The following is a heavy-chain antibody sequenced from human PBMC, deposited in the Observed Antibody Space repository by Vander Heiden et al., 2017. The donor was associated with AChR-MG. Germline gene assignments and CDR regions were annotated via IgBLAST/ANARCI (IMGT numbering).Heavy chain of an antibody. D-gene: IGHD2-15*01. Sequence: QVQLQESRPGLVKPSQTLSLTCTVSGCSLSRGGYYWSCIHQYPGKGLEWIGYMYYSGSIYYNPSLKSRVTRSVDTSKNQFSLKLSSVTAADTAVYYCARDPGYCRGGSCYGVDYWGQGNLVTVSS. CDR3: ARDPGYCRGGSCYGVDY. CDR2: MYYSGSI. J-gene: IGHJ4*02. CDR1: GCSLSRGGYY. V-gene: IGHV4-31*03.